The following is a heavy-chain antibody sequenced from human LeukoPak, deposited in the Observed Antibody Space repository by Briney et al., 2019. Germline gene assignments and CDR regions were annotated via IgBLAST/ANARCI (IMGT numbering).Heavy chain of an antibody. D-gene: IGHD5-24*01. CDR1: GFTVSANR. CDR3: AREGVEEVATLTFNWVATYYSHYLDV. CDR2: IFGGDT. Sequence: GGSLRLSCAASGFTVSANRMNWVRQAPGKGLEWVSVIFGGDTSYADSVKSRFSISRDVSKNTLYLQMTSLRPEDTAVYFCAREGVEEVATLTFNWVATYYSHYLDVWGKGTTVTVSS. J-gene: IGHJ6*03. V-gene: IGHV3-66*02.